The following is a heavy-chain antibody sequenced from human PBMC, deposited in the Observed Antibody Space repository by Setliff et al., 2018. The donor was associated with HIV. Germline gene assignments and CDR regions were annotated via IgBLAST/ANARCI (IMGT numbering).Heavy chain of an antibody. J-gene: IGHJ4*02. D-gene: IGHD6-19*01. CDR2: IYYGST. CDR3: TRVAPSGYNNGWYVGFLDS. Sequence: PSETLSLTCTVSGDSISSYYWNWIRQPPGKALEWIGYIYYGSTHYNPSFEGRVTISVDTSKNQFSLKLRSVTAADTGVYYCTRVAPSGYNNGWYVGFLDSWGQGTLVTVSS. CDR1: GDSISSYY. V-gene: IGHV4-59*08.